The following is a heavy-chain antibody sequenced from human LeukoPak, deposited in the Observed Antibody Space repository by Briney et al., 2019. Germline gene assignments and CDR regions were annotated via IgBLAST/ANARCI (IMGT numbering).Heavy chain of an antibody. D-gene: IGHD6-13*01. CDR2: TNHSGST. V-gene: IGHV4-34*01. CDR3: ARGKIAAAGRTFDY. Sequence: SETLSLTCAVYGGSFSGYYWSWIRRPPGKGLEWIGETNHSGSTNYNPSLKSRVTISVDTSKNQFSLKLSSVTAADTAVYYCARGKIAAAGRTFDYWGQGTLVTVSS. J-gene: IGHJ4*02. CDR1: GGSFSGYY.